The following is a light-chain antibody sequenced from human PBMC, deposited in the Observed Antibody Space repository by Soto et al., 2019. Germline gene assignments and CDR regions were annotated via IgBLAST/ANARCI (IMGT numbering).Light chain of an antibody. CDR1: SSNIGAGYN. CDR2: GNS. J-gene: IGLJ3*02. CDR3: QSYDSSLSGWV. V-gene: IGLV1-40*01. Sequence: QAVVTQLPSVSGAPGQRVTISCTGSSSNIGAGYNVHWYQQLPGTAPKLLIYGNSNRPSGVPDRFSGSKSGTSASLAITGLQAEDEADYYCQSYDSSLSGWVFGGGTKLTVL.